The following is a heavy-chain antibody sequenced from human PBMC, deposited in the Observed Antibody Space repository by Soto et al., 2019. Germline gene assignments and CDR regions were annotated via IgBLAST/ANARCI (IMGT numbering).Heavy chain of an antibody. D-gene: IGHD6-6*01. V-gene: IGHV1-69*13. CDR1: GGTFSSYA. CDR3: ARDEYSSSGPFDY. J-gene: IGHJ4*02. Sequence: SVKVSCMASGGTFSSYAISWVRQAPGQGLEWMGGIIPIFGTANYAQKFQGRVTITADESTSTAYMELSSLRSEDTAVYYCARDEYSSSGPFDYWGQGTLVTVSS. CDR2: IIPIFGTA.